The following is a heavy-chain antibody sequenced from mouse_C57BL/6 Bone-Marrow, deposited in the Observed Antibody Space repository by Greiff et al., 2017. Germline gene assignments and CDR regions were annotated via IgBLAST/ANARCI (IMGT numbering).Heavy chain of an antibody. CDR1: GYTFTSYW. CDR3: ASPEYYGSSDWYFDG. CDR2: INPSSGYT. Sequence: VQLVESGAELAKPGASVKLSCKASGYTFTSYWMHWVKQRPGKGLEWIGYINPSSGYTKYNQKFKDKATLTADKSSSTAYMPLSSLTYEDAAGCVCASPEYYGSSDWYFDGWGAGTTVTVSS. V-gene: IGHV1-7*01. D-gene: IGHD1-1*01. J-gene: IGHJ1*01.